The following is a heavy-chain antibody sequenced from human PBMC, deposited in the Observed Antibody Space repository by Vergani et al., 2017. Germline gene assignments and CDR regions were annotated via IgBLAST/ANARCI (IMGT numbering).Heavy chain of an antibody. V-gene: IGHV3-30*18. CDR2: ISYDGRNK. CDR3: AKVERYCSSTSCAYYYYYGMDV. D-gene: IGHD2-2*01. CDR1: GFTFSSYG. Sequence: QVQLVESGGGVVQPGRSLRLSCAASGFTFSSYGMHWVRQAPGKGLEWVAVISYDGRNKDYADSVKGRLTISRDNSKNTLYLQMNSLRAEDTAVYYCAKVERYCSSTSCAYYYYYGMDVWGQGTTVTVSS. J-gene: IGHJ6*02.